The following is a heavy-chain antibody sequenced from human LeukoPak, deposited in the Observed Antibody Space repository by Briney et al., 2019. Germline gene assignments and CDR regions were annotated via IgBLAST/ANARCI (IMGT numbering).Heavy chain of an antibody. CDR2: IYYSGST. D-gene: IGHD6-19*01. Sequence: SETLSLTCTVSGGSISSSSYYWGWIRQPPGKGLEWIGSIYYSGSTYYNPSLKSRVTISVDTSKNQFSLKLSSVTAADTAVYYCASVASGWYCFDYWGQGTLVTVSS. CDR1: GGSISSSSYY. V-gene: IGHV4-39*07. CDR3: ASVASGWYCFDY. J-gene: IGHJ4*02.